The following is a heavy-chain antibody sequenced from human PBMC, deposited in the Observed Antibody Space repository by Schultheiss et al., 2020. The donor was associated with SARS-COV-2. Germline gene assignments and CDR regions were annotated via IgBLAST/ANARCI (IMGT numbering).Heavy chain of an antibody. J-gene: IGHJ3*02. Sequence: GGSLRLSCAASGFTFSSYWMHWVRQAPGKGLVWVSRINSDGSSTSYADSVKGRFTISRDNSKNTLYLQMNSLRAEDTAVYYCARDGRLYYDSSGYYYAFDIWGQGTMVTVSS. CDR3: ARDGRLYYDSSGYYYAFDI. CDR1: GFTFSSYW. V-gene: IGHV3-74*01. CDR2: INSDGSST. D-gene: IGHD3-22*01.